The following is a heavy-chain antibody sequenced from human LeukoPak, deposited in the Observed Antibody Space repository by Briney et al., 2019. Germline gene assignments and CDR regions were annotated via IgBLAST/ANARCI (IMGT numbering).Heavy chain of an antibody. Sequence: ASVKVSCKASGGTFSSYAISWVRQAPGQGLEWMGRIIPILGIANYAQKFQGRVTITADKSTSTAYMELSSLRSEDTAVYYCARDRGYDSSGYYDYWGQGTLVTVSS. CDR3: ARDRGYDSSGYYDY. J-gene: IGHJ4*02. CDR1: GGTFSSYA. V-gene: IGHV1-69*04. D-gene: IGHD3-22*01. CDR2: IIPILGIA.